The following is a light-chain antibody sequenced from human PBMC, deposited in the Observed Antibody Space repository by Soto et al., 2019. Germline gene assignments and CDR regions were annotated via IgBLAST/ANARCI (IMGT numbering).Light chain of an antibody. J-gene: IGKJ1*01. CDR2: GAS. Sequence: AIQMTQSPSSLSASVGDRVTITCRASQAIRNDLGWYQQKPGKAPTLLIFGASNLQPGVPVRFSASGSGTNFTLTISNLQPEDFATYYCLQDYTYPWTFGQGTKVDI. CDR3: LQDYTYPWT. V-gene: IGKV1-6*01. CDR1: QAIRND.